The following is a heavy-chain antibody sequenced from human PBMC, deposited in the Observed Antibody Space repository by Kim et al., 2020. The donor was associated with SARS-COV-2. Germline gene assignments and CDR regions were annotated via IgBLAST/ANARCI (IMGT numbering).Heavy chain of an antibody. V-gene: IGHV4-34*01. Sequence: SETLSLTCAVYGGSFSGYYWSCIRQPPGKGLEWIGEINHSGSTNYNPSLKSRVTISVDTSKNQFSLKLSSVTAADTAVYYCARGRAYSSSRRGTNFDDWGQGTLVTVSS. CDR1: GGSFSGYY. CDR2: INHSGST. J-gene: IGHJ4*02. D-gene: IGHD6-13*01. CDR3: ARGRAYSSSRRGTNFDD.